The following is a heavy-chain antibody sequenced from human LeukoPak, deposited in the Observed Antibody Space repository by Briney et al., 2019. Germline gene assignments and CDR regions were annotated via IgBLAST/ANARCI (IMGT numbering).Heavy chain of an antibody. Sequence: PGGSLRLSCAASGFTFSSYEMNWVRQAPGKGREWVSYISSSGSTIYYADSVKGRFTISRDNAKNSLYLQMNSLRAEDTAVYYCARVHIVATHDYWGQGILVTVSS. CDR2: ISSSGSTI. CDR3: ARVHIVATHDY. V-gene: IGHV3-48*03. D-gene: IGHD5-12*01. J-gene: IGHJ4*02. CDR1: GFTFSSYE.